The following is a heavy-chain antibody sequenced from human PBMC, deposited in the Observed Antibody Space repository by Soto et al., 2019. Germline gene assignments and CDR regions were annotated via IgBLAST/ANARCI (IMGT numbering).Heavy chain of an antibody. CDR3: VRWVGQVDF. D-gene: IGHD1-26*01. CDR1: GVSISGFH. CDR2: VYYTGST. J-gene: IGHJ4*02. Sequence: QVQLQESGPGLVKPSETLSLTCSVSGVSISGFHWSWIRQPPGKGLEWIGYVYYTGSTNYNPSFKSRVTISAATSKNQFSLKLTSVTAADTAVYYCVRWVGQVDFWGQGTLVTVSS. V-gene: IGHV4-59*03.